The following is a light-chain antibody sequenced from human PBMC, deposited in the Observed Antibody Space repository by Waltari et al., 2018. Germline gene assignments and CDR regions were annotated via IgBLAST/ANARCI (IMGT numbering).Light chain of an antibody. V-gene: IGLV3-25*03. CDR1: ALPKQY. Sequence: SYELTQPPSVSVSPGQTARITCSGDALPKQYAYWYQQKPGQAPVLGRSKGGEMPSGIPGRFSGSSSGTTVTLTISGVQAEDEADYYCQSADSSGTPVVFGGGTKLTVL. J-gene: IGLJ2*01. CDR3: QSADSSGTPVV. CDR2: KGG.